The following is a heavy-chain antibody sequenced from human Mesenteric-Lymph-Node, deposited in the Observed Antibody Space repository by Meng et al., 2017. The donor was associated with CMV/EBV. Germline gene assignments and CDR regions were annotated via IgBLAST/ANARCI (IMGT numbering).Heavy chain of an antibody. Sequence: HQWGPVTVKPSETPVLTCAVYGGSFSGYYWKWIRQSPEKGLEWIGEINHSGSTTYNPSFTSRIIISVDTSTNQISLNMSSVTAADTAVYYCARGSSYDILTGYFDYWGQGALVTVSS. CDR1: GGSFSGYY. V-gene: IGHV4-34*01. D-gene: IGHD3-9*01. J-gene: IGHJ4*02. CDR2: INHSGST. CDR3: ARGSSYDILTGYFDY.